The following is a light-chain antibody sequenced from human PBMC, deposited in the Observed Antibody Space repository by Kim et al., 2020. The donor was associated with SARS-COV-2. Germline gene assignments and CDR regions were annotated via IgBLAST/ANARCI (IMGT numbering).Light chain of an antibody. CDR3: QVWDSSSDHVV. CDR2: YDS. CDR1: NIGSKS. Sequence: PGKADRSTCGGNNIGSKSVTWYQQKPGQAPVLVIYYDSDRPSGIPERFSGSNSGNTATLTISRVEAGDEADYYCQVWDSSSDHVVFGGGTHLTVL. V-gene: IGLV3-21*04. J-gene: IGLJ2*01.